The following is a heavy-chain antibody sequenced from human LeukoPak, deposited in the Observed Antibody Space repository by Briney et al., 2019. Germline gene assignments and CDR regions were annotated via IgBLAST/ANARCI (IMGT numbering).Heavy chain of an antibody. Sequence: SETLSLTCTVSGGSISSYYWSWIRQPPGKGLEWIGYIYYSGSTNYNSSLKSRVTISVDTSKNQFSLKLSSVTAADTAVYYCARGDDFWRGGLDPWGQGTLVTVSS. D-gene: IGHD3-3*01. V-gene: IGHV4-59*01. J-gene: IGHJ5*02. CDR2: IYYSGST. CDR1: GGSISSYY. CDR3: ARGDDFWRGGLDP.